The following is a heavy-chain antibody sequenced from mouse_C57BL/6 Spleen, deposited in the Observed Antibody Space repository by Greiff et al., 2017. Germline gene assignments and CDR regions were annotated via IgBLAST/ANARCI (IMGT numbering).Heavy chain of an antibody. CDR1: GYTFTSYW. CDR2: IDPSDSYT. D-gene: IGHD2-4*01. Sequence: QVQLQQPGAELVMPGASVKLSCKASGYTFTSYWMHWVKPRPGQGLEWIGEIDPSDSYTNYNQKFKGKSTLTVDKSSSTAYMQLSSLTSEDAAVYYCARSSYDYDPAWFAYWGQGTLVTVSA. J-gene: IGHJ3*01. V-gene: IGHV1-69*01. CDR3: ARSSYDYDPAWFAY.